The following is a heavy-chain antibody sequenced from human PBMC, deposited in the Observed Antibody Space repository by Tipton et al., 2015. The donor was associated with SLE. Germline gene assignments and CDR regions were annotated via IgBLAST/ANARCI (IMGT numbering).Heavy chain of an antibody. D-gene: IGHD3-3*01. Sequence: AEVKKPGESLKISCKASGYSFTNYWIAWVRQMPGKGLEWMGVIYPGDSDTRYSPSFQGQVTISADRSISTAYLQWSSLKASDTAMYYCARLGAGRSVTPDWFDPWGQGTLVTVSS. CDR3: ARLGAGRSVTPDWFDP. CDR1: GYSFTNYW. J-gene: IGHJ5*02. CDR2: IYPGDSDT. V-gene: IGHV5-51*01.